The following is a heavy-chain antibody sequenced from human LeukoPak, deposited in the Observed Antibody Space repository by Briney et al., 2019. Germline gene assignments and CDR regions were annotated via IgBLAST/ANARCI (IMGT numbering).Heavy chain of an antibody. CDR2: INPSGGST. V-gene: IGHV1-46*01. CDR1: GYTFTSYY. Sequence: ASVKVSCKASGYTFTSYYMHWVRQAPGQGLEWMGIINPSGGSTSYAQRFQGRVTMTRDTSTSTVYMELSSLRSEDTAVYYCARISGSYYGFDYWGQGTLVTVSS. D-gene: IGHD1-26*01. J-gene: IGHJ4*02. CDR3: ARISGSYYGFDY.